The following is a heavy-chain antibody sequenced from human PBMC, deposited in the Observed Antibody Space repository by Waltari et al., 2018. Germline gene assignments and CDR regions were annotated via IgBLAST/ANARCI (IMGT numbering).Heavy chain of an antibody. CDR2: INHSGST. D-gene: IGHD6-13*01. J-gene: IGHJ4*03. Sequence: QVQLQQWGAGLLKPSETLSLTCAVYGGSFSGYYWSWIRQPPGKGLEWIGEINHSGSTNYNPSLKSRVTISVDTSKNQFSLKLSSVTAADTAVYYCARHRIRGSSWYPPFDYWGQGTTVTVSS. CDR1: GGSFSGYY. CDR3: ARHRIRGSSWYPPFDY. V-gene: IGHV4-34*01.